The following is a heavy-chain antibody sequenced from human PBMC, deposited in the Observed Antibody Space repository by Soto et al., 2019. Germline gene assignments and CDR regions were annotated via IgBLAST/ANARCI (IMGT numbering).Heavy chain of an antibody. CDR1: GGSISSGGYY. CDR2: IYYSGST. J-gene: IGHJ4*02. CDR3: ARTGQYYYDSSGYPFDD. V-gene: IGHV4-31*03. D-gene: IGHD3-22*01. Sequence: PSETLSLTCTVSGGSISSGGYYWSWIRQHPGKGLEWIGYIYYSGSTYYNPSLKSRVTISVDTSKNQFSLKLSSVTAADTAVYYCARTGQYYYDSSGYPFDDWGQGTLVTVAS.